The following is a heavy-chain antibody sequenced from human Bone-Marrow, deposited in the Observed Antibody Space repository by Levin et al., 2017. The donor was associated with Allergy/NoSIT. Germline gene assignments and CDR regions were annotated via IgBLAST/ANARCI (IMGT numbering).Heavy chain of an antibody. Sequence: SETLSLTCAISGDSVSSSNVAWNWIRQSPSRGLEWLGRTYYRSKWYNHYAESVKSRISINLDTSKNYLSLQLNSVTPEDTAVYYCARGRVSAFDIWGQGTMVTVSS. V-gene: IGHV6-1*01. CDR1: GDSVSSSNVA. CDR3: ARGRVSAFDI. J-gene: IGHJ3*02. CDR2: TYYRSKWYN. D-gene: IGHD5-18*01.